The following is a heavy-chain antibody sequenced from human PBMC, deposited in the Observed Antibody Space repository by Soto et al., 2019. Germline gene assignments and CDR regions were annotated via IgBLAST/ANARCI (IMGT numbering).Heavy chain of an antibody. J-gene: IGHJ4*02. CDR2: TSYRGNA. CDR3: ARLEGLATISYYFDF. Sequence: QLQLQESGPGLVKPSETLSLTCSVSDDSINSDKYYCGWIRQPPGQVLVWIGRTSYRGNAFYNPSLQTRVTISLDKPKSQFSLKLNSVTAADSAVYFCARLEGLATISYYFDFWGPGALVTVSS. CDR1: DDSINSDKYY. D-gene: IGHD5-12*01. V-gene: IGHV4-39*01.